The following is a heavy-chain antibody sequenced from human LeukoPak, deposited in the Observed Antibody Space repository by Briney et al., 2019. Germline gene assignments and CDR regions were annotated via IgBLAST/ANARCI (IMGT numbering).Heavy chain of an antibody. CDR1: GFSFSGHW. V-gene: IGHV3-7*05. D-gene: IGHD1-26*01. J-gene: IGHJ4*02. Sequence: GGSLRLSCAASGFSFSGHWMNWVRQPPGKGLEWVANIKADGSEKYYVDSVKGRFTISRDDAKRTVDLQMDNLRAEDTAIYYCAYRNDFEYWGQGALVTVSS. CDR3: AYRNDFEY. CDR2: IKADGSEK.